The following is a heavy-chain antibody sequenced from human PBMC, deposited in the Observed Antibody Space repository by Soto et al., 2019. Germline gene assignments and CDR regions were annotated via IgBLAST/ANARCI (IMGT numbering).Heavy chain of an antibody. V-gene: IGHV4-59*08. Sequence: SETLSLTCTVSGGSISSYYWSWIRHPPGKGLEWIGYIYYSGSTNYNPSLNSRVTISVDTSKNQFSLKLSSVTAADTAVYYCARLESSVNYYYYYYMDVWVKGTTVTVSS. CDR1: GGSISSYY. J-gene: IGHJ6*03. CDR3: ARLESSVNYYYYYYMDV. CDR2: IYYSGST. D-gene: IGHD6-19*01.